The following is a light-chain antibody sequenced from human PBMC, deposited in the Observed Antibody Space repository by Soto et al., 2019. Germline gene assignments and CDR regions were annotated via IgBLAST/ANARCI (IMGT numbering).Light chain of an antibody. CDR1: QSFRGL. J-gene: IGKJ5*01. Sequence: EVVLTQSPVTLSLSPGERATLSCSASQSFRGLLAWYQQKPGQAPRLLIYDASNRATGIPARFSGSGSETDFTLTISSLEPEDFAVYYCQHRMNWPLTFGQGTRLEIK. CDR3: QHRMNWPLT. CDR2: DAS. V-gene: IGKV3-11*01.